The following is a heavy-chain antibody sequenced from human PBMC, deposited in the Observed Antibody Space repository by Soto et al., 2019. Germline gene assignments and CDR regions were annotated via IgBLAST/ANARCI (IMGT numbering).Heavy chain of an antibody. CDR2: IYPGDSDT. Sequence: ASVKVSCKGSGYSFTSYWIGWVRQMPGKGLEWMGIIYPGDSDTRYSPSFQGQVTISADKSISTAYLQWSSLKASDTAMYYCATSSVSSGTTGTYYFDYWGQGTLVTVSS. V-gene: IGHV5-51*01. CDR1: GYSFTSYW. J-gene: IGHJ4*02. D-gene: IGHD1-1*01. CDR3: ATSSVSSGTTGTYYFDY.